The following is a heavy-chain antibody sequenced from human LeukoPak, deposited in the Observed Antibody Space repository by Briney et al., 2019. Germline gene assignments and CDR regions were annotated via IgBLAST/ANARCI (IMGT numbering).Heavy chain of an antibody. D-gene: IGHD3-22*01. CDR3: AKGPQLNSGYHPDY. CDR2: VTGTDDTT. CDR1: GFTFTNNA. Sequence: PGGSLRLSCAASGFTFTNNAMTWVRQAPGKGLDWVSTVTGTDDTTYYADSVKGRFAISRDYSKSMLHLQMNSLRAEDSAIYYCAKGPQLNSGYHPDYWGQGTLVTVSS. J-gene: IGHJ4*02. V-gene: IGHV3-23*01.